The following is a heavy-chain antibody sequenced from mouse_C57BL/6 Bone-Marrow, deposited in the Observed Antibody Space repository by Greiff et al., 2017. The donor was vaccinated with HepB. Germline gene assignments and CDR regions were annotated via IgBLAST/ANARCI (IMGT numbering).Heavy chain of an antibody. CDR1: GFTFSDYG. J-gene: IGHJ3*01. D-gene: IGHD1-1*01. Sequence: EVKLQESGGGLVKPGGSLKLSCAASGFTFSDYGMHWVRQAPEKGLEWVAYISSGSSTIYYADTVKGRFTISSDNAKNTLFLQMTSLRSEDTAMYYCARGSSYDWFAYWGQGTLVTVSA. CDR3: ARGSSYDWFAY. V-gene: IGHV5-17*01. CDR2: ISSGSSTI.